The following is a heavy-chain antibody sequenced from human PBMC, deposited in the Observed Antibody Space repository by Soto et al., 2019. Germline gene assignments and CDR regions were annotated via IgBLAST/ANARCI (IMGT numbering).Heavy chain of an antibody. D-gene: IGHD6-13*01. V-gene: IGHV1-18*01. CDR3: ARVRAATGSYYCDY. J-gene: IGHJ4*02. Sequence: QVQLVQSGAEVKKPGASVKVSCKASGYTFTSYVWVRQAPGQGLEWMGWISGSNGNTNYAQKLQGRVTMNTDTSTSTAYMALRSLRADDTAVYYCARVRAATGSYYCDYWGQGTLVTVYS. CDR1: GYTFTSYV. CDR2: ISGSNGNT.